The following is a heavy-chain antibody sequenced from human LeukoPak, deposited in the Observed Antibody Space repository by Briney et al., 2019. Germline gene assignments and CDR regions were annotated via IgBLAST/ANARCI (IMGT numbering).Heavy chain of an antibody. CDR1: GFTFSSYA. J-gene: IGHJ4*02. V-gene: IGHV3-23*01. CDR3: AKDLYGDYDNDY. CDR2: ISGSSSIT. D-gene: IGHD4-17*01. Sequence: GSLRLSCAASGFTFSSYAMSWVRQAPGKGLEWVSGISGSSSITYYADSVKGRFTISRDNSKNTLYLQMNSLRAEDTAVYYCAKDLYGDYDNDYWGQGTLVTVSS.